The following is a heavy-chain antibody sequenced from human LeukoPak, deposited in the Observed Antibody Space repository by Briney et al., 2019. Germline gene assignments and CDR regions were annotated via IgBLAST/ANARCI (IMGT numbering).Heavy chain of an antibody. V-gene: IGHV3-21*01. J-gene: IGHJ4*02. CDR2: ISSSSSYI. CDR1: GFTFISYS. D-gene: IGHD2-2*01. Sequence: PGGSLRLSCAASGFTFISYSMNWVRQAPGKGLEWVSSISSSSSYIYYADSVKGRFTISRDNAKNSLYLQMNSLRAEDTAVYYCARAMGPYCSSTSCYFDYWGQGTLVTVSS. CDR3: ARAMGPYCSSTSCYFDY.